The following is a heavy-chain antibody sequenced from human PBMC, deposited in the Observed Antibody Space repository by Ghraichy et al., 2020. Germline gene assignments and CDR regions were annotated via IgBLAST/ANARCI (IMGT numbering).Heavy chain of an antibody. Sequence: GGSLRLSCAASGFTFSSYAMSWVRQAPGKGLEWVSAISGSGGSTYYADSVKGRFTISRDNSKNTLYLQMNSLRAEDTAVYYCAKGVRYSSGWSFPYYYYYMDVWGKGTTVTVSS. CDR1: GFTFSSYA. D-gene: IGHD6-19*01. CDR3: AKGVRYSSGWSFPYYYYYMDV. J-gene: IGHJ6*03. V-gene: IGHV3-23*01. CDR2: ISGSGGST.